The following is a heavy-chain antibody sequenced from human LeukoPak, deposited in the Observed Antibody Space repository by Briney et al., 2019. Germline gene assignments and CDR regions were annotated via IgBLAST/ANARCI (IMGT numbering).Heavy chain of an antibody. CDR1: GGSFSGYY. CDR3: ARGGPLVYCSGGSCYSLDY. D-gene: IGHD2-15*01. V-gene: IGHV4-34*01. J-gene: IGHJ4*02. Sequence: SETLSLTCAVYGGSFSGYYWSWIRQPPGKGLEWIGEINHSGSTNYKPSLKSRVTISVDTFKNQFSLKLSSVTAADTAVYYCARGGPLVYCSGGSCYSLDYWGQGTLVTVSS. CDR2: INHSGST.